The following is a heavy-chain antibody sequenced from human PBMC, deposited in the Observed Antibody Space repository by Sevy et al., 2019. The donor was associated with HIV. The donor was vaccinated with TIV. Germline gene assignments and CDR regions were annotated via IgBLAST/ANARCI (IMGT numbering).Heavy chain of an antibody. CDR1: GFTFSNYW. CDR3: ARGTRGTFGN. Sequence: GGSLRLSCAASGFTFSNYWMHWVRQAPGKGLVWVSHINTDGESIRYADSVKGRFTISRDNAKNTLNLQVNSLRAEDTAVYYCARGTRGTFGNWGQGTLVTVSS. D-gene: IGHD1-26*01. J-gene: IGHJ4*02. CDR2: INTDGESI. V-gene: IGHV3-74*01.